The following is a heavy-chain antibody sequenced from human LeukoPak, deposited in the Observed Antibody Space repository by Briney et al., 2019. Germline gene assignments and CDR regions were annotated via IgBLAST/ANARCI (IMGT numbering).Heavy chain of an antibody. CDR2: IRYDGSNK. CDR3: AKLPRITMIVGYYFDY. Sequence: PGGSLRLSCAASGFTFSSYGMHWVRQAPGKGLEWVAFIRYDGSNKYYADSVKGRFTISRDNSKNTLYLQMNSLRAEDTAVYYCAKLPRITMIVGYYFDYWGQGTLVTVSS. V-gene: IGHV3-30*02. D-gene: IGHD3-22*01. J-gene: IGHJ4*02. CDR1: GFTFSSYG.